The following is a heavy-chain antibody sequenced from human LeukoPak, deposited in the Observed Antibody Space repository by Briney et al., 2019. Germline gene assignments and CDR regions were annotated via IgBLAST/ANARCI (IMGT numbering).Heavy chain of an antibody. Sequence: SETLSLTCTVSGYSITSIYYWGWIRQPPGKGLEWIGSIHHSGDTAYNPSLKSRVTISVDTSKSQFSLKLSSVTAADTAVYYCARGLGMVVAALDYWGQGTLVTVSS. CDR3: ARGLGMVVAALDY. D-gene: IGHD2-15*01. J-gene: IGHJ4*02. CDR1: GYSITSIYY. V-gene: IGHV4-38-2*02. CDR2: IHHSGDT.